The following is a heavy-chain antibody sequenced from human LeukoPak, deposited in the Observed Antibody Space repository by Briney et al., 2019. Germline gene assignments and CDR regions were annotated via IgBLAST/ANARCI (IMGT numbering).Heavy chain of an antibody. CDR3: TTDEFDP. V-gene: IGHV3-15*01. CDR1: GLTFSDAW. Sequence: GGSLRLSCVASGLTFSDAWMSWVRQAPGKGLEWVARIKSKIDGETKEYAAPVKGRFTISRDDLENTLYLQMNSLKTDDTAVYYCTTDEFDPWGRGTLVTVSS. CDR2: IKSKIDGETK. J-gene: IGHJ5*02.